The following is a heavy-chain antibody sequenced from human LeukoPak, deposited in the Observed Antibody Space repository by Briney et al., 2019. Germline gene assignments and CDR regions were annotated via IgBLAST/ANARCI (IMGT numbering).Heavy chain of an antibody. V-gene: IGHV1-46*01. CDR3: ARTAARRFDY. J-gene: IGHJ4*02. Sequence: ASVKVSCKASGYTFPSYFMHWVRQAPGQGLEWMGIINPTGGSTAYAQKFQGRVTMTRDTSTSTVYMELSSLRSDDTAVYYCARTAARRFDYWGQGTLVTVSS. CDR2: INPTGGST. D-gene: IGHD6-6*01. CDR1: GYTFPSYF.